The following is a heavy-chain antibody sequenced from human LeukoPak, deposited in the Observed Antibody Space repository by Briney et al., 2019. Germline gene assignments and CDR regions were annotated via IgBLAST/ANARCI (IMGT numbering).Heavy chain of an antibody. CDR1: TFTFSNHW. J-gene: IGHJ4*02. CDR2: IKQDGSDK. CDR3: TTDQLWPVVGFDY. D-gene: IGHD1-1*01. V-gene: IGHV3-7*01. Sequence: GGSLRLSCIASTFTFSNHWMTWVRQAPGKGLEWVAKIKQDGSDKYYVDSVKGRFTISRDNAKNSLFLQMSSLRGEDTAVYYCTTDQLWPVVGFDYWGQGTLVTVSS.